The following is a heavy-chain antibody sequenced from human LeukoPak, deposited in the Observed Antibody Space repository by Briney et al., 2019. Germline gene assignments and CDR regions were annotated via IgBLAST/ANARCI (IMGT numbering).Heavy chain of an antibody. J-gene: IGHJ4*02. Sequence: PSETLSLTCTVSGGTISSGDYYWSWIRQPPGKGLVWIGYIYYSGSTYYNPSLKSRVTISVDTSKNQFSLKLSSVTAADTAVYYCAREIRFGELFDYWGQGTLVTVSS. CDR2: IYYSGST. CDR3: AREIRFGELFDY. CDR1: GGTISSGDYY. D-gene: IGHD3-10*01. V-gene: IGHV4-30-4*01.